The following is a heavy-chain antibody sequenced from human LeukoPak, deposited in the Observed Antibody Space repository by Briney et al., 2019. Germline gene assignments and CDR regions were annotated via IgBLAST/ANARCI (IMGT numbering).Heavy chain of an antibody. CDR3: ARGANSGSFSY. Sequence: GGSLRLSCAASGFSFSSYAMSWVRQAPGKGLEWVSSVSSSSTYIFYADSVKGRFTISRDNAKNSLYLQMNSLRAEDTAVYYCARGANSGSFSYWGQGTLVTVSS. V-gene: IGHV3-21*01. D-gene: IGHD1-26*01. J-gene: IGHJ4*02. CDR2: VSSSSTYI. CDR1: GFSFSSYA.